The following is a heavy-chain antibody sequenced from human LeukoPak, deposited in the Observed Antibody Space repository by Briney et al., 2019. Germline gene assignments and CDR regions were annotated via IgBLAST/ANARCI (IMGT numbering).Heavy chain of an antibody. V-gene: IGHV3-53*04. CDR1: EFTVSSYH. CDR2: FYRTTGQ. CDR3: ARRQHVNWGFDL. D-gene: IGHD6-6*01. Sequence: SGGSLRLSCAASEFTVSSYHLSWVRQAPGEGLEWLSVFYRTTGQFYADSVKGRFTISRHDSNNTLSLQMNSLRPADTAVYYCARRQHVNWGFDLWGRGTLVTVSS. J-gene: IGHJ2*01.